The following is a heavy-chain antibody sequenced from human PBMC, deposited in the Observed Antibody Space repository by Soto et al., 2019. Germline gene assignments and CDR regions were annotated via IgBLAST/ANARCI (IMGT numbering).Heavy chain of an antibody. D-gene: IGHD6-13*01. CDR3: ARESRSVAGPVAY. Sequence: SETLSLTCTVSGASISKYYWSWIWRPAGKGLEWIGRIDGSGNTNYNPSLKSRVTMSVDTSKNQFSLKLSSVTAADTAVYYCARESRSVAGPVAYWGQGTLVTVS. J-gene: IGHJ4*02. CDR2: IDGSGNT. CDR1: GASISKYY. V-gene: IGHV4-4*07.